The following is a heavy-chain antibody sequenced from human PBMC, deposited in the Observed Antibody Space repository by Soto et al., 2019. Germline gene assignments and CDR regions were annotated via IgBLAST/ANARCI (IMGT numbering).Heavy chain of an antibody. D-gene: IGHD5-18*01. Sequence: SQTLSLTCAISGDSVSTNSATWDWIRQSPSRGLEWLGRTYYRSKWYNDYAVSVKGRITINPDTSNNQLSLQLNSVTPDDTATNYCAHRLGLNTAIVSFDYLGQGTLVTGSS. V-gene: IGHV6-1*01. CDR2: TYYRSKWYN. CDR3: AHRLGLNTAIVSFDY. CDR1: GDSVSTNSAT. J-gene: IGHJ4*02.